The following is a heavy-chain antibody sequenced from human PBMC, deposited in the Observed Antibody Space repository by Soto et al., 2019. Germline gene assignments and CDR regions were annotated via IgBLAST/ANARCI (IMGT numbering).Heavy chain of an antibody. CDR3: GRDLTSNANCIDP. CDR2: IYYTGKT. J-gene: IGHJ5*02. V-gene: IGHV4-30-4*01. D-gene: IGHD2-2*01. Sequence: KTSETMSLTCSVAGDYIHVGGYYWTWIRQRPGKGLEWMGYIYYTGKTYYNPYLESRLTMSVDRSKNQFSLRLTSVTAADTAAYFCGRDLTSNANCIDPWGQGTLVTVSS. CDR1: GDYIHVGGYY.